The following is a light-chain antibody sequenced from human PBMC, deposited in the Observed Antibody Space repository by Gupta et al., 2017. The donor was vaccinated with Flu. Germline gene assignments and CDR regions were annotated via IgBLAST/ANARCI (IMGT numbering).Light chain of an antibody. CDR3: QQYNNWPPLT. CDR2: DAS. CDR1: QSVGSN. Sequence: EIVMTQSPANLSVSPGERATLSCRASQSVGSNLAWYQQIPGQAPRLLIYDASTRATGIPARFSGSGSGTEFTLTIGSLQSEDFALYYCQQYNNWPPLTFGQGTKVEIK. V-gene: IGKV3-15*01. J-gene: IGKJ1*01.